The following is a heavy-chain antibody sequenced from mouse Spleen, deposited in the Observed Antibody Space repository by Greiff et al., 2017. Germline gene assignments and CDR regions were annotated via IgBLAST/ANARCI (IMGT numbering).Heavy chain of an antibody. CDR2: IYPGDGDT. V-gene: IGHV1-82*01. CDR3: ATEYDGPFDY. D-gene: IGHD2-14*01. Sequence: QVQLKESGPELVKPGASVKISCKASGYAFSSSWMNWVKQRPGKGLEWIGRIYPGDGDTNYNGKFKGKATLTADKSSSTAYMQLSSLTSEDSAVYFCATEYDGPFDYWGQGTTLTVSS. J-gene: IGHJ2*01. CDR1: GYAFSSSW.